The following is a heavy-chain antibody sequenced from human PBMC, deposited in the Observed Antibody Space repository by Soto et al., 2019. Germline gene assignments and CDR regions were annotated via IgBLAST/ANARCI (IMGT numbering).Heavy chain of an antibody. CDR3: ARGVAAGVDY. D-gene: IGHD1-26*01. CDR1: GYSFTSLD. Sequence: QVQLVQSGAEVREPGASVKVSCKASGYSFTSLDINWVRQTTGQGLEWMGWMQPSSGRTGYAQKFQGRVTMTRDTSIITAYMELTSVTSDDTAFYCCARGVAAGVDYWGQGTLVTVSS. V-gene: IGHV1-8*01. CDR2: MQPSSGRT. J-gene: IGHJ4*02.